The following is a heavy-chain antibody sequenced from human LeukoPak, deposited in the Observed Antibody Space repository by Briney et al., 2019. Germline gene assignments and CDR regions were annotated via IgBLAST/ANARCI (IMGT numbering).Heavy chain of an antibody. J-gene: IGHJ6*02. CDR2: FDAEDDEM. CDR1: GYTLTELS. V-gene: IGHV1-24*01. CDR3: ATESLDV. Sequence: ASVKVSCKVSGYTLTELSMHWVRQAPGKGLEWMGGFDAEDDEMIYAQRFQGGVTMTEDTSTDTAYMELSSLRSDDTAVYYCATESLDVWGQGTTVTVSS.